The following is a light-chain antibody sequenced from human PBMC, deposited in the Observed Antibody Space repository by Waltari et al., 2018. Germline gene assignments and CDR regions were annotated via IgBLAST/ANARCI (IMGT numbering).Light chain of an antibody. V-gene: IGKV1-33*01. CDR1: EDIRNY. CDR2: DAS. CDR3: QQYANLPLT. J-gene: IGKJ4*01. Sequence: DIQMTQSPSSLSASVGDRVTITCQAREDIRNYLNWYQQKQGEAPKLLIYDASTLETGVPSRFSGSGSGTDFAFTISSLQPEDIGTYFCQQYANLPLTFGGGTRVEIK.